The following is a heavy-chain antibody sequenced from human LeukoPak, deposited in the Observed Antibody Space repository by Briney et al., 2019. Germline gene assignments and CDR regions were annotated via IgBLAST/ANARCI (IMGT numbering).Heavy chain of an antibody. D-gene: IGHD3-3*01. Sequence: SETLSLTCTVSGGSISSGDYSWSWIRQPPGKGLEWTGYIYYSGSTYYNPSLKSRVTISVDTSKNQFSLKLSSVTAADTAVYYCARVHDFWSGYYTNFDYWGQGTLVTVSS. CDR1: GGSISSGDYS. CDR2: IYYSGST. CDR3: ARVHDFWSGYYTNFDY. J-gene: IGHJ4*02. V-gene: IGHV4-30-4*08.